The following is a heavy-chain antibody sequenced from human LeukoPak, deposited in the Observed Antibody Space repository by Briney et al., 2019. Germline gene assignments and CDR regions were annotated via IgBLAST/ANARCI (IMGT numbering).Heavy chain of an antibody. CDR1: GGSISSYY. CDR3: ARQEIGLRSFDP. J-gene: IGHJ5*02. CDR2: IYYSGST. Sequence: SETLSLTCTVSGGSISSYYWSWIRQPPGKGLEWIGSIYYSGSTYYNPSLKSRVTISVDTSKNQFSLNLSSVTAADTAVYYCARQEIGLRSFDPWGQGTLVTVSS. V-gene: IGHV4-59*04. D-gene: IGHD3/OR15-3a*01.